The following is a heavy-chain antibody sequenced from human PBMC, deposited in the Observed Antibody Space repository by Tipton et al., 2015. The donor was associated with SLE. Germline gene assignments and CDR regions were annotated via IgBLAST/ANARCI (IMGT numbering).Heavy chain of an antibody. Sequence: TLSLTCAVYGGSISSSSSYYWAWIRQPPGKGVEWIGEIYHRGSTNYNPSLKSRVTISVDRSKNQFSLKLSSVTAADTGVYYCASQLVGAFDIWGQGTVVTVSS. D-gene: IGHD6-13*01. V-gene: IGHV4-39*07. J-gene: IGHJ3*02. CDR1: GGSISSSSSYY. CDR2: IYHRGST. CDR3: ASQLVGAFDI.